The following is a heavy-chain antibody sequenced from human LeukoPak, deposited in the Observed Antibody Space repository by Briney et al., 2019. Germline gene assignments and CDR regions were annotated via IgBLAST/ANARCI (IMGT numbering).Heavy chain of an antibody. D-gene: IGHD3-10*01. CDR2: IYYSGST. CDR3: ARLRWFGESYYYYYGMDV. J-gene: IGHJ6*02. CDR1: GGSISSYY. V-gene: IGHV4-59*08. Sequence: PSETLSLTCTVSGGSISSYYWSWIRQPPGKGLEWIGYIYYSGSTSYNPSLKSRVTISVDTSKNQFSLKLSSVTAADTAVYYRARLRWFGESYYYYYGMDVWGQGTTVTVSS.